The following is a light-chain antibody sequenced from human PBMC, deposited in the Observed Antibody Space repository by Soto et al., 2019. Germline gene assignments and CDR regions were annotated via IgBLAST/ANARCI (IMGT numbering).Light chain of an antibody. V-gene: IGLV1-51*01. J-gene: IGLJ2*01. Sequence: QSVLTQPPSVSAAPGQTVNISSSGSSSNIGSNYVSWYQQLPGTAPKLLIYDNNKRPSGIPDRFSGSKSGTSATLGITGLQTGDEADYYCGTWDSSLSAVVFGGGTKLTVL. CDR1: SSNIGSNY. CDR3: GTWDSSLSAVV. CDR2: DNN.